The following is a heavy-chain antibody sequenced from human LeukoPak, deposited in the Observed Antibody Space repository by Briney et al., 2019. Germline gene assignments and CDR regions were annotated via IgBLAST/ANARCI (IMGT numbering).Heavy chain of an antibody. CDR3: ARGDIVATIPPDY. D-gene: IGHD5-12*01. V-gene: IGHV3-30*01. J-gene: IGHJ4*02. CDR1: GFTFSSYA. Sequence: GRFLRLSCAASGFTFSSYAMHWVRQAPGKGLEWVAVISYDGSNKYYADSVKGRFTISRDNSKNTLYLQMNSLRAEDTAVYYCARGDIVATIPPDYWGQGTLVTVSS. CDR2: ISYDGSNK.